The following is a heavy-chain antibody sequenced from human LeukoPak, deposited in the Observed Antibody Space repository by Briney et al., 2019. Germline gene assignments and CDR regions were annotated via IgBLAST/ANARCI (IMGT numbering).Heavy chain of an antibody. CDR2: IHHSGIN. D-gene: IGHD5-24*01. CDR3: ARDESDGYNSPYYYGMDV. J-gene: IGHJ6*02. Sequence: PSETLSLTCAVSGGSISSGSYSWSWIRQPPGKGLEWIGYIHHSGINYYSPSLRSRVTTSLDTSRNQFSLRLTSVTAADTAVYYCARDESDGYNSPYYYGMDVWGQGTTVTVSS. V-gene: IGHV4-30-2*01. CDR1: GGSISSGSYS.